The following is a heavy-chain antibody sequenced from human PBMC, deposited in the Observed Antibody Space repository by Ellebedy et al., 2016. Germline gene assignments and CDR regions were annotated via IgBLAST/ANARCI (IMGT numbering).Heavy chain of an antibody. J-gene: IGHJ4*02. CDR3: ARGMRQGLWWPYFDY. Sequence: ASVKVSCKASRYTFTGYYMHWVRQAPGQGLEWMGWINPNSGGTNYAQKFQGWVTMTRDTSISTAYMELRRLRSDDTAVYYCARGMRQGLWWPYFDYWGQGTLVTVSP. CDR1: RYTFTGYY. V-gene: IGHV1-2*04. CDR2: INPNSGGT. D-gene: IGHD2-21*01.